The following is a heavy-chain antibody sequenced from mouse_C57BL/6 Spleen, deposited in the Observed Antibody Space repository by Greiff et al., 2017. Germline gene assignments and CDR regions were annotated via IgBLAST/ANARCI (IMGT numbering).Heavy chain of an antibody. D-gene: IGHD1-1*01. CDR1: GFTFSSYA. CDR3: ARAITTVVEPDY. Sequence: DVKLVESGGGLVKPGGSVKLSCEASGFTFSSYAMSWVRQTPEKRLEWVANISDGSSYTYYPDKLKGRVTISRDNAKNNLYLQLSNLKSEDTAMYYWARAITTVVEPDYWGQGTTLTVSS. CDR2: ISDGSSYT. J-gene: IGHJ2*01. V-gene: IGHV5-4*03.